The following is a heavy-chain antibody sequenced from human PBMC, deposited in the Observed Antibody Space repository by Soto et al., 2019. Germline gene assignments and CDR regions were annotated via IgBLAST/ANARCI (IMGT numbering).Heavy chain of an antibody. D-gene: IGHD4-17*01. CDR2: INHSGST. CDR1: GGSFSGYY. Sequence: QVQLQQWGAGLLKPSETLSLTCAVYGGSFSGYYWSWIRQPPGKGLEWIGEINHSGSTNYNPSLKRRVTISVDTSKNQFSLKLSSVTAADTAVYYCASGDYLDYWGQGTLVTVSS. J-gene: IGHJ4*02. V-gene: IGHV4-34*01. CDR3: ASGDYLDY.